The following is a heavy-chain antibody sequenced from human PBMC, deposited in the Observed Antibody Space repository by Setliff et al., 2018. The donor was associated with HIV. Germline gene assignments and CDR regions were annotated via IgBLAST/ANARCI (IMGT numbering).Heavy chain of an antibody. CDR1: GDSISSYS. CDR3: ARRIDDSGSFPDKNWFDT. V-gene: IGHV4-4*09. D-gene: IGHD3-10*01. Sequence: SETLSLTCAVSGDSISSYSWNWIRQSPGGGLEWIGFIFSSGSTKYNPSLQSRVTMSIDTSKNQFSLRLTSVTAADTAVYYCARRIDDSGSFPDKNWFDTWGQGSLVTVSS. J-gene: IGHJ5*02. CDR2: IFSSGST.